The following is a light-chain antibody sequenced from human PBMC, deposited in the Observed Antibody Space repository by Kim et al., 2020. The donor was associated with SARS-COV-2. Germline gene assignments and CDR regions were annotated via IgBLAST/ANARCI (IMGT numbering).Light chain of an antibody. CDR2: GAS. CDR3: QHYNNWPYT. J-gene: IGKJ2*01. V-gene: IGKV3-15*01. CDR1: QSVGSS. Sequence: EIVMTQSPATLSVSPGERATLSCRASQSVGSSLAWYQQKPGQAPRLLIYGASSRATGVPTRFSASGSATEFTLTISSLQSEDFALYYCQHYNNWPYTFGQGTKLEIK.